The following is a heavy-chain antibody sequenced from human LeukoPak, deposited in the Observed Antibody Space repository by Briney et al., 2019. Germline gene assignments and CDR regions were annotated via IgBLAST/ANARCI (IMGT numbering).Heavy chain of an antibody. V-gene: IGHV3-23*01. CDR2: LCGSGANT. J-gene: IGHJ4*02. D-gene: IGHD2-8*01. Sequence: GGSLRLSCAASGFIFCTYAMSGVREAPGEGLECVSELCGSGANTFYADSVKGRFTVSRDNIKDTLNLEMNSLRAEDTAVYYCVKILCSDSVCYNFDYWGQGTLVTVSS. CDR3: VKILCSDSVCYNFDY. CDR1: GFIFCTYA.